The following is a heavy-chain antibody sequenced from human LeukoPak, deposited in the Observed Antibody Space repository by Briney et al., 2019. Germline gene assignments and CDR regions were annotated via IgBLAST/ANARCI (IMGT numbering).Heavy chain of an antibody. CDR3: ASHYGDYSFFDY. Sequence: GGSLRLSCAASGFTFSDYWMHWVRQAPGKGLMWVSTIDLAGEYTAYADSVKGRFTISRDNAKDTLYLQMNSLRAEDTAVYYCASHYGDYSFFDYWGQGTLVTVSS. J-gene: IGHJ4*02. D-gene: IGHD4-17*01. CDR2: IDLAGEYT. V-gene: IGHV3-74*01. CDR1: GFTFSDYW.